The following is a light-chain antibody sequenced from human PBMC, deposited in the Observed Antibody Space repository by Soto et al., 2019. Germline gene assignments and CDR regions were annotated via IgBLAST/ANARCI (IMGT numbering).Light chain of an antibody. J-gene: IGLJ1*01. V-gene: IGLV2-14*03. CDR2: DVS. CDR1: SSDVGGYNY. CDR3: NSYTGSSTYV. Sequence: QSALTQPASVSGSPGQSITISCTGTSSDVGGYNYVSWYQHPPGTAPKLLIYDVSNRPSGVPDRFSGSKSGNTASLTISGLQAEDEADYYCNSYTGSSTYVFGTGTKVTVL.